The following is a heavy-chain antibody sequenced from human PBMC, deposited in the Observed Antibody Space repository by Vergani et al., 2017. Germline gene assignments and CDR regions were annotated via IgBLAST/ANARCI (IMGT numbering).Heavy chain of an antibody. Sequence: QVKLQESGPGLVKPSETLSLTCTVSGASVNSYYWSWIRQPPGKGLEWMGYVSFRGDTLYDPSVKGRMTISLNTSSNQFSLYLTSVTAADTAVYYCARSRIYYGAGSPYYWGQRPLVTVSS. V-gene: IGHV4-59*02. CDR1: GASVNSYY. J-gene: IGHJ4*02. D-gene: IGHD3-10*01. CDR3: ARSRIYYGAGSPYY. CDR2: VSFRGDT.